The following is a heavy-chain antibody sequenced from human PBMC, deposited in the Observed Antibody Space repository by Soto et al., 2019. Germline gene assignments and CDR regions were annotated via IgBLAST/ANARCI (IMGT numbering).Heavy chain of an antibody. CDR2: INHSGST. CDR3: ARGHRYSYGPYYYYYMDV. Sequence: QVQLQQWGAGLLKPAETLSLTCGVYDGSFSGYYWTWIRQPPGKGLEWIGEINHSGSTHYNSSLKSRVTISADTSNNQFSLKVTSVTAADTAVYYCARGHRYSYGPYYYYYMDVWGNGTTVAVSS. D-gene: IGHD5-18*01. J-gene: IGHJ6*03. CDR1: DGSFSGYY. V-gene: IGHV4-34*01.